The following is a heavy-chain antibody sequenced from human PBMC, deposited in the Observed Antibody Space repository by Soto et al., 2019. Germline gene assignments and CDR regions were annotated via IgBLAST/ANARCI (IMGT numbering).Heavy chain of an antibody. CDR1: GFTFDDYA. CDR3: AKDRIRYCSGGSCSYFDY. J-gene: IGHJ4*02. CDR2: ISWNSGSI. V-gene: IGHV3-9*01. D-gene: IGHD2-15*01. Sequence: GGSLRLSCAASGFTFDDYAMHWVRQAPGKGLEWVSGISWNSGSIGYADSVKGRFTISRDNAKNSLYLQMNSLRAEDTALYYCAKDRIRYCSGGSCSYFDYWGQGTLVTVSS.